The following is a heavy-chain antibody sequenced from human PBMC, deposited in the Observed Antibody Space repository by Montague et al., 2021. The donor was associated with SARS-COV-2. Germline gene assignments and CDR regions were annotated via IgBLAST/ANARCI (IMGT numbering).Heavy chain of an antibody. CDR1: GGSFNIYY. CDR2: INHRGST. J-gene: IGHJ4*02. Sequence: SETLSLTCSVDGGSFNIYYWSWIRQPPGKGLEWIGEINHRGSTDSNPSLKTRVTISIDTAKNQFSLKLSSVTAADTAVYYCSRGQEVNAINGDLNYWGQGTLVTVSS. D-gene: IGHD2-8*01. V-gene: IGHV4-34*01. CDR3: SRGQEVNAINGDLNY.